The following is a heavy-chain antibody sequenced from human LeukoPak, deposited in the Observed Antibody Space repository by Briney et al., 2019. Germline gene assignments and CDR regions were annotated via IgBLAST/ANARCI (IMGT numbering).Heavy chain of an antibody. CDR1: GGSISYYY. V-gene: IGHV4-59*08. J-gene: IGHJ4*02. CDR2: IYYRGTT. D-gene: IGHD5-18*01. CDR3: ARHLKTDMVKAHFDY. Sequence: SETLSLTCTVSGGSISYYYWSWIRQPPGKGQEWIGNIYYRGTTNYNPSLKSRVTISVDTSKNQFSLKLSSVTAADTAVYYCARHLKTDMVKAHFDYWGQGTLVTVSS.